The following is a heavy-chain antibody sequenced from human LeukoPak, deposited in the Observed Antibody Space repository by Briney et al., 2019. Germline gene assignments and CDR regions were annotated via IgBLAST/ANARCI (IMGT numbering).Heavy chain of an antibody. V-gene: IGHV1-18*01. CDR2: ISAYNGNT. Sequence: ASVKVSCKASGYTLTSYGISWVRQAPGQGLEWMGWISAYNGNTNYAQKLQGRVTMTTDTSTSTAYMELRSLRSDDTAVYYCARDCSSEGPNYYYMDVWGKGTTVTVSS. CDR1: GYTLTSYG. D-gene: IGHD6-6*01. CDR3: ARDCSSEGPNYYYMDV. J-gene: IGHJ6*03.